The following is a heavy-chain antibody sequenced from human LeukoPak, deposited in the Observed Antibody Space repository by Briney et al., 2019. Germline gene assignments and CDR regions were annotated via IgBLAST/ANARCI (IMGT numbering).Heavy chain of an antibody. J-gene: IGHJ4*02. CDR2: ISGSGGST. CDR3: APSSGAPAAGAPFDY. CDR1: GFTFSSYA. Sequence: PGGSLRLSCAASGFTFSSYAMSWVRQAPGKGLEWVSAISGSGGSTYYADSVKGRFTISRDNSKNTLYLQMSSLRAEDTAVYYCAPSSGAPAAGAPFDYWGQGTLVTVSS. V-gene: IGHV3-23*01. D-gene: IGHD6-6*01.